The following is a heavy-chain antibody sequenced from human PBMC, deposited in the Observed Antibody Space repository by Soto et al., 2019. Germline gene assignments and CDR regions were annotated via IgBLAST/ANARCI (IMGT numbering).Heavy chain of an antibody. D-gene: IGHD3-16*01. CDR1: GFTFSSYA. V-gene: IGHV3-23*01. CDR3: AKGGRELWGFSDYYYYGMDV. J-gene: IGHJ6*02. CDR2: ISGSGGST. Sequence: GGSLRLSCAASGFTFSSYAMSWVRQAPGKGLEWVSAISGSGGSTYYADSVKGRFTISRDNSKNTLYLQMNSLRAEDTAVYYCAKGGRELWGFSDYYYYGMDVWGQGTTVTVS.